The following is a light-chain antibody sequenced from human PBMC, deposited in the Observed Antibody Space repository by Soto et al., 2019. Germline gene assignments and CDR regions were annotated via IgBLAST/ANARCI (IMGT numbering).Light chain of an antibody. J-gene: IGKJ2*01. CDR2: RAS. CDR3: QQYNKWPYT. V-gene: IGKV3-15*01. CDR1: QHVSSN. Sequence: EIVMTQSPATLSVSPGGSATLSCRASQHVSSNFAWYRQKPGQAPTLLNYRASTRATGIPARFSGSGSGTEFPLTISSLQSEDFAVYYCQQYNKWPYTFGQGTKLEIK.